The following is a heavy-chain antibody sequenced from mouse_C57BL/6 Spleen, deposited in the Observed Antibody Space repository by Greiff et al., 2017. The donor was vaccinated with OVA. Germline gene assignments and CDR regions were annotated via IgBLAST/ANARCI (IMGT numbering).Heavy chain of an antibody. CDR2: IYPRSGNT. CDR1: GYTFTSYG. Sequence: QVQLQQSGAELARPGASVKLSCKASGYTFTSYGISWVKQRTGQGLEWIGEIYPRSGNTYYNEKFKGKATLTADKSSSTAYMELRSLTSEDSAVYFCARETYYALTRDYYAMDYWGQGTSFTVSS. D-gene: IGHD2-10*01. J-gene: IGHJ4*01. CDR3: ARETYYALTRDYYAMDY. V-gene: IGHV1-81*01.